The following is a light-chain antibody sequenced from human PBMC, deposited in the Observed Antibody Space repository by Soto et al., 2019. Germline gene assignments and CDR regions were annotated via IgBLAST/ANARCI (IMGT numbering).Light chain of an antibody. J-gene: IGLJ2*01. Sequence: QSVLTQPPSVSGAPGQRVTVSCTGGSSNIGAGYDVHWYQQLPGTAPKLLIYDNTNRPSGVPDRFSGSKSGTSASLAITGLQAEDEADYYCQSYDSSLSAVVFGGGIKLTVL. CDR2: DNT. V-gene: IGLV1-40*01. CDR1: SSNIGAGYD. CDR3: QSYDSSLSAVV.